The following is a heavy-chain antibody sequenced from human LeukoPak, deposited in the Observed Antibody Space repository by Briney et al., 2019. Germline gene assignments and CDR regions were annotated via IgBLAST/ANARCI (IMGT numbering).Heavy chain of an antibody. Sequence: KPGGSLRLSCAASGFTFSDYYMSWIRQVPGKGLEWVSYVSGGSSYTNYADSVKGRFTISRDNAKNSLYLQINSLRTEDTAVYYCARIYGDSFFDYWGQGTLVTVSS. CDR3: ARIYGDSFFDY. CDR1: GFTFSDYY. J-gene: IGHJ4*02. V-gene: IGHV3-11*03. CDR2: VSGGSSYT. D-gene: IGHD4-17*01.